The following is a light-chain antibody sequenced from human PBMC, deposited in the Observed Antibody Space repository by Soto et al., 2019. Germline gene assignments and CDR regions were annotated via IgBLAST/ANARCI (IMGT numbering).Light chain of an antibody. CDR1: QSISSW. J-gene: IGKJ1*01. CDR2: KAS. V-gene: IGKV1-5*03. Sequence: DIQMTQSPSTLSASVGARVTITCRASQSISSWLAWYQQKPGKAPKLLIYKASSLESGVPSRFSGSGSGTEFTLTISSLQPDDFATDYCQQYNSYPWTFGQGTKVEIK. CDR3: QQYNSYPWT.